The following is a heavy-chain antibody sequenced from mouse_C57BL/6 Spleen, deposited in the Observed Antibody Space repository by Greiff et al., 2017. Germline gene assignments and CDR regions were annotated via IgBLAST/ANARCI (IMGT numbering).Heavy chain of an antibody. CDR2: INPSNGGT. CDR1: GYTFTSYW. J-gene: IGHJ4*01. V-gene: IGHV1-53*01. Sequence: QVQLKQPGTELVKPGASVKLSCKASGYTFTSYWMHWVKQRPGQGLEWIGNINPSNGGTNYNEKFKSKATLTVDKSSSTAYMQLSSLTSEDSAVYYCARGDDYDVGNYYAMDYWGQGTSVTVSS. CDR3: ARGDDYDVGNYYAMDY. D-gene: IGHD2-4*01.